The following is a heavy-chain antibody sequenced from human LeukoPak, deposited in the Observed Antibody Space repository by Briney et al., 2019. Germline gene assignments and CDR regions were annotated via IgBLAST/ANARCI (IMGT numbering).Heavy chain of an antibody. V-gene: IGHV4-39*01. CDR2: IYYSGST. CDR1: GGSISSSSYY. CDR3: ARHSNQYCGGDCYSRWFDP. D-gene: IGHD2-21*02. Sequence: SETLSLTCTVSGGSISSSSYYWGWIRQPPGKGLEWIGSIYYSGSTYYNPSLKSRVTISVDTSKNQFSLKLTSVTAADAAVYYCARHSNQYCGGDCYSRWFDPWGQGTLVTVSS. J-gene: IGHJ5*02.